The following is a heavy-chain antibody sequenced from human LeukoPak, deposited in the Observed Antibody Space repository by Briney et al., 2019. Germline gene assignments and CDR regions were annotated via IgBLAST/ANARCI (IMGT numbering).Heavy chain of an antibody. D-gene: IGHD5-12*01. CDR3: AREYSRYSGTYYDY. Sequence: ASVKVSCKASGYTFTGHFIHWVRQAPGQGLEWMGWSNPNSGGTNYAQKFQGRVTMTRDTSISTAYMELSRLRSDDTAVYYCAREYSRYSGTYYDYWGQGTLVTLSS. J-gene: IGHJ4*02. CDR2: SNPNSGGT. CDR1: GYTFTGHF. V-gene: IGHV1-2*02.